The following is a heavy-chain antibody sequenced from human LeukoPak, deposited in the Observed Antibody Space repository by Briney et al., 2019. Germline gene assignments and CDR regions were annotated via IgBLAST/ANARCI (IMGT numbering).Heavy chain of an antibody. Sequence: GGSLRLSCAASGFTVSSNYMSWVRQAPGKGLEWVSVIYSGGSTYYADSVKGRLTISRDNSKNTLYLQMNSLRAEDTAVYYCASPRYGTYGMDVWGQGTTVTVSS. V-gene: IGHV3-53*01. CDR1: GFTVSSNY. D-gene: IGHD4-17*01. CDR3: ASPRYGTYGMDV. CDR2: IYSGGST. J-gene: IGHJ6*02.